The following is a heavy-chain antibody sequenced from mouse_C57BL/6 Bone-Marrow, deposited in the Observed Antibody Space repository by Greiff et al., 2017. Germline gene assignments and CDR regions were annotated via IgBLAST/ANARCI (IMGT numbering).Heavy chain of an antibody. CDR2: INPNYGTT. J-gene: IGHJ4*01. CDR1: GYSFTDYN. V-gene: IGHV1-39*01. D-gene: IGHD1-1*01. CDR3: ALPFYGSSQSSYYYAMDY. Sequence: EVKLMESGPELVKPGASVKISCKASGYSFTDYNMNWVKQSNGKSLEWIGVINPNYGTTSYNQKFKGKATLTVDQSSSTAYMQLNSLTSEDSAVYYCALPFYGSSQSSYYYAMDYWGQGTSVTVSS.